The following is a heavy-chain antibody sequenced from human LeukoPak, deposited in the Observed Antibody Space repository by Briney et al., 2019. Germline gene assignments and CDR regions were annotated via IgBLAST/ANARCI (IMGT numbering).Heavy chain of an antibody. V-gene: IGHV4-34*01. CDR2: INHSGST. CDR1: GGSFSGYY. CDR3: ARRGSSSGWSFDY. D-gene: IGHD6-19*01. J-gene: IGHJ4*02. Sequence: PSETLSLTCAVYGGSFSGYYWSWIRQPPGKGLEWIGEINHSGSTNYNPSLKSRVTISVETSKNQFSLKLSSVTAADTAVYYCARRGSSSGWSFDYWGQETLVTVSS.